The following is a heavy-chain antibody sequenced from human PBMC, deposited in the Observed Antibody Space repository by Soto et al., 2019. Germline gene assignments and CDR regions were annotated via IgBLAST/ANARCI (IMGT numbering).Heavy chain of an antibody. CDR2: INPNSGGT. CDR3: ARGMDRSGYSTYYYYYGMDV. V-gene: IGHV1-2*04. CDR1: GYTFTGYY. J-gene: IGHJ6*02. Sequence: ASVKVSCKASGYTFTGYYMHWVRQAPGQGLEWMGWINPNSGGTNYAQKFQGWVTMTRDTSISTAYMELSRLRSDDTAVYYCARGMDRSGYSTYYYYYGMDVWGQGTTGTVS. D-gene: IGHD3-3*01.